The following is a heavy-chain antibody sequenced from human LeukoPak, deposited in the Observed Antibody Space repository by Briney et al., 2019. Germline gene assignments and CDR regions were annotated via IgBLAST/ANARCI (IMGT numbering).Heavy chain of an antibody. D-gene: IGHD5-24*01. Sequence: SETLSLTCTVSGYSISSGYYWGWIRQPPGKGLEWIGSIYHSGNTNYNPSLKSRATISIDASKNQFSLKQTSVTAADTAVYYCARQSREGYNIFDYWGQGTLVTVSS. J-gene: IGHJ4*02. CDR3: ARQSREGYNIFDY. CDR1: GYSISSGYY. V-gene: IGHV4-38-2*02. CDR2: IYHSGNT.